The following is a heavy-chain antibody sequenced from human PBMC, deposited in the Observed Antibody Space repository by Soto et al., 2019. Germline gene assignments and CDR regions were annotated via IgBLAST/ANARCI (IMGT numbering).Heavy chain of an antibody. V-gene: IGHV3-72*01. CDR3: VRTSHYGSGSWNFDS. CDR2: TRNKANSYTT. Sequence: EVQLVESGGGLVQPGGSLRLSCAGFGFTLSDHYMDWVRQAPGKGLEWVGRTRNKANSYTTEYAASVKGRFIVSSDASLNSVYLQMNSLKPEDTAVYYCVRTSHYGSGSWNFDSWGQGTLVIVSS. D-gene: IGHD3-10*01. CDR1: GFTLSDHY. J-gene: IGHJ4*02.